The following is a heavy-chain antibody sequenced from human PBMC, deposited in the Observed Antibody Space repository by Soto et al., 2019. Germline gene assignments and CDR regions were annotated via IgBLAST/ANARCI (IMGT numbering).Heavy chain of an antibody. J-gene: IGHJ4*02. D-gene: IGHD6-13*01. Sequence: SATLSLTCTVPGGSISSSSYYWGWIRQPPGKGLEWIGSIYYSGSTYYNPSLKSRVTISVDTSKNQFSLKLSSVTAADTAVYYCAEQLGDYWGQGTLVTSPQ. CDR1: GGSISSSSYY. V-gene: IGHV4-39*01. CDR2: IYYSGST. CDR3: AEQLGDY.